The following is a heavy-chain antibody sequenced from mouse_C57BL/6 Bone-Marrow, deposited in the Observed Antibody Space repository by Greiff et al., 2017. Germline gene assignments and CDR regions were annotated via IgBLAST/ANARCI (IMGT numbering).Heavy chain of an antibody. Sequence: EVQLQESGPELVKPGASVKIPCKASGYTFTDSNMDWVKQSPGKSLEWIGDINPNNGGTIYNQKFKGKATLAVDKSSSTAYMELRSLTSEDTAFYYCARVRLLDYFDVWGTGTTVTVSS. CDR1: GYTFTDSN. CDR3: ARVRLLDYFDV. J-gene: IGHJ1*03. CDR2: INPNNGGT. D-gene: IGHD1-1*01. V-gene: IGHV1-18*01.